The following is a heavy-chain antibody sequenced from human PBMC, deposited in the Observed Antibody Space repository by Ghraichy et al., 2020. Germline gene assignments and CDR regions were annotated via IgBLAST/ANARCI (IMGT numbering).Heavy chain of an antibody. CDR1: GGSISSSSYY. J-gene: IGHJ4*02. D-gene: IGHD3-22*01. CDR2: IYYSGST. Sequence: ETLSLTCTVSGGSISSSSYYWGWIRQPPGKGLEWIGSIYYSGSTYYNPSLKSRVTISVDTSKNQFSLKLSSVTAADTAVYYCARHKHSSGIDYWGQGTLVTVSS. V-gene: IGHV4-39*01. CDR3: ARHKHSSGIDY.